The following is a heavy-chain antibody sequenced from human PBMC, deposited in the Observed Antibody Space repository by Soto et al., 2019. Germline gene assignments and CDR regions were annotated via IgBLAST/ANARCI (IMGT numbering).Heavy chain of an antibody. CDR3: ARANWYSEY. Sequence: QVQLQESGPGLVKPSETLSLTCTVSGGSIINHYWSWIRQPPGKGLEWIGYIYYSGSTNYNPSLNSRVTMSVDPSKNQSSLNRTSLTAADTAIYYCARANWYSEYWGQGTLVTVSS. V-gene: IGHV4-59*11. J-gene: IGHJ4*02. D-gene: IGHD7-27*01. CDR1: GGSIINHY. CDR2: IYYSGST.